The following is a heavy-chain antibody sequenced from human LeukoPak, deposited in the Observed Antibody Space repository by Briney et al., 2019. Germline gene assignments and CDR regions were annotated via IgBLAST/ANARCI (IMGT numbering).Heavy chain of an antibody. Sequence: PGGSLRLSCAASGITFSSYGMHWVRQAPGKGLEWVAFIRYDGSNKYYADSVKGRFTISRDNSKNTLYLQMNSLRAEDAAVYYCAKDPYGDYTFDYWGQGTLVTVSS. CDR3: AKDPYGDYTFDY. V-gene: IGHV3-30*02. CDR1: GITFSSYG. D-gene: IGHD4-17*01. CDR2: IRYDGSNK. J-gene: IGHJ4*02.